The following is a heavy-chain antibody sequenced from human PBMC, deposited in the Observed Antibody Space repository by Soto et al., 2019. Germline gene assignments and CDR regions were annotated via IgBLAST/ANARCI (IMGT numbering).Heavy chain of an antibody. CDR2: TSYDGNNK. V-gene: IGHV3-30*19. CDR1: GFRFKSFV. Sequence: QVQLVESGGGVVQPGTSLRLSCAASGFRFKSFVMHWVRQAPGKGLEWVAFTSYDGNNKDYGDSVKGRFTVSRDNSQHTLHLQMDFLRPEDTALYYCARWGTTGGFDLWGQGTLVSVSS. CDR3: ARWGTTGGFDL. J-gene: IGHJ4*02. D-gene: IGHD3-16*01.